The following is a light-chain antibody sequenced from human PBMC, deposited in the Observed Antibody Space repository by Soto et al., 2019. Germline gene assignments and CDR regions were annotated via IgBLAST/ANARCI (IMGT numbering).Light chain of an antibody. CDR1: QGISSY. CDR2: AAS. CDR3: QQLNTYPIT. J-gene: IGKJ5*01. V-gene: IGKV1-9*01. Sequence: DIQLTQSPSFLSASVGDRVTITCRASQGISSYLVWYQQRPGKAPKILIYAASTLQSGVPSRFSGSGSGTEFTLTISSLQPEDFATYYCQQLNTYPITFGLGTRLEIK.